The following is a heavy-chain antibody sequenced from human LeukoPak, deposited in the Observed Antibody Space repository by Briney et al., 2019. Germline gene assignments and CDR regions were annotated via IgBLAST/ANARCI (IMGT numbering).Heavy chain of an antibody. CDR3: ARRDDFWSEPFY. V-gene: IGHV4-39*01. CDR2: VYYSGST. D-gene: IGHD3-3*01. CDR1: GGSISSSSYY. Sequence: SETLSLTCSVSGGSISSSSYYWGWIRQPPGKGLEWIGSVYYSGSTSYHPSLKSRVTISVDTSKNQFSLKLSSVTAADTAVYYCARRDDFWSEPFYWGQGTLVTVSS. J-gene: IGHJ4*02.